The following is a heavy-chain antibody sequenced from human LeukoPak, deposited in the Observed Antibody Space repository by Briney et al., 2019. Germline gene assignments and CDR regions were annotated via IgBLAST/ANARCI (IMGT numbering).Heavy chain of an antibody. CDR3: ARIVSSSFSN. V-gene: IGHV4-31*03. Sequence: SETLSLTCTVSGGSISSGGYYWSWIRQHPGKGLEWIGYIYYSGSTYYNPSLKSRVTISVDTSKNQFSLNLSSVTAADPAVYYCARIVSSSFSNWGQGTLVTVSS. J-gene: IGHJ4*02. CDR1: GGSISSGGYY. D-gene: IGHD6-13*01. CDR2: IYYSGST.